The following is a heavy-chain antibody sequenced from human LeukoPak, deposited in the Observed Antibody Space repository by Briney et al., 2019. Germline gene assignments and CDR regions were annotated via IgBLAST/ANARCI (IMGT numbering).Heavy chain of an antibody. CDR2: ISGSGFST. CDR1: GFTFDDYG. V-gene: IGHV3-23*01. CDR3: ARDGGGTIFGMVIILHYMDV. J-gene: IGHJ6*03. Sequence: PGGSLRLSCAASGFTFDDYGMSWVRQAPGKGLEWVSLISGSGFSTSYADSVKGRFTISRDDSNVYLQMNSLRGDDTAVYYCARDGGGTIFGMVIILHYMDVWGKGTTVTVSS. D-gene: IGHD3-3*01.